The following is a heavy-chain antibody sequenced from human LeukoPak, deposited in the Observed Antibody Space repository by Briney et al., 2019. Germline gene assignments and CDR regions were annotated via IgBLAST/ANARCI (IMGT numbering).Heavy chain of an antibody. V-gene: IGHV3-43*02. CDR1: GFTFDDYG. D-gene: IGHD1-26*01. Sequence: GGSLRLSCAASGFTFDDYGMHWVRQAPGKGLEWVSLISGDGGSTYQADSVKGRFTISRDNSKNSLYLQMNSLRTKDTALYYCAKDMGGSGRNWASNWFDPWGQGTLVIVSS. J-gene: IGHJ5*02. CDR3: AKDMGGSGRNWASNWFDP. CDR2: ISGDGGST.